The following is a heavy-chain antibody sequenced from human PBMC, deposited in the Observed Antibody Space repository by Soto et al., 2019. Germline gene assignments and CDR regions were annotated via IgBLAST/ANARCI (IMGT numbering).Heavy chain of an antibody. CDR2: TYYRSKWYN. Sequence: PSQTLSLTCAISGDSVSSNSAAWNWIRQSLSRGLEWLGRTYYRSKWYNDYAVSVKSRITINPDTSKNQFSLQLNSVTPEDTAVYYCAREPPGQWWLSREYGMDVWGQGTTVTVSS. J-gene: IGHJ6*02. V-gene: IGHV6-1*01. D-gene: IGHD3-22*01. CDR3: AREPPGQWWLSREYGMDV. CDR1: GDSVSSNSAA.